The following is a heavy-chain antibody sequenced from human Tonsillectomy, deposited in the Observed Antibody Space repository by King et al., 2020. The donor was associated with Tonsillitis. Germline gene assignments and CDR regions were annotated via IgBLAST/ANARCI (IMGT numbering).Heavy chain of an antibody. CDR3: ARERRSAYHGMSGKNAMDV. CDR1: GYSFTTSW. Sequence: VQLVESGAEMKKPGESLTVSCQGSGYSFTTSWISWVRQLPGKGLEWMGRIDPRDGYTNYSPSFQGHVTLSTDTSTTTAYLQWSSLKASDTAMYYCARERRSAYHGMSGKNAMDVGGQGTTVIVSS. CDR2: IDPRDGYT. V-gene: IGHV5-10-1*03. D-gene: IGHD2-21*01. J-gene: IGHJ6*01.